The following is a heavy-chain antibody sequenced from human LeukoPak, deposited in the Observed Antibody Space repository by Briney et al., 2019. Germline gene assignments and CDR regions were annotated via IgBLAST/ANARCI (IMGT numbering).Heavy chain of an antibody. J-gene: IGHJ6*02. CDR3: ARDFFVVVPARGSADYYYYGMDV. Sequence: GASVKVSCKASGYTFTSYAMNWVRQAPGQGLEWMGWINTNTGNPTYAQGFTGRFVFSLDTSVSTAYLQISSLKAEDTAVYYCARDFFVVVPARGSADYYYYGMDVWGQGTTVTVSS. V-gene: IGHV7-4-1*02. CDR2: INTNTGNP. CDR1: GYTFTSYA. D-gene: IGHD2-2*01.